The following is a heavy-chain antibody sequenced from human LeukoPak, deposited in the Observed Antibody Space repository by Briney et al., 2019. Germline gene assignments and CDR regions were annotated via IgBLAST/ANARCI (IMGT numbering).Heavy chain of an antibody. CDR2: INPNSGGT. Sequence: GASVKVSCKASGYTFTSYGISWVRQAPGQGLEWMGWINPNSGGTNYAQKFQGRVTMTRDTSISTAYMELSRLRSDDTAVYYCVRLRDPYSSSWYERLAYWGQGTLVTVSS. D-gene: IGHD6-13*01. J-gene: IGHJ4*02. CDR1: GYTFTSYG. V-gene: IGHV1-2*02. CDR3: VRLRDPYSSSWYERLAY.